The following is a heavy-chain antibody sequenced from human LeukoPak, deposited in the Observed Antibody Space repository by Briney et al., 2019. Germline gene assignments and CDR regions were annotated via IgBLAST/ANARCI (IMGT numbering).Heavy chain of an antibody. CDR1: GITLSNYG. V-gene: IGHV3-23*01. J-gene: IGHJ4*02. CDR2: ISGSGDST. CDR3: AKDSLGDVLRYFGY. Sequence: GGSLRLSCAVSGITLSNYGMSWVRQAPGKGLEWVSGISGSGDSTYYADSVRGRFTISRDNSKNTLFLQVNSLRAEDTAVYYCAKDSLGDVLRYFGYWGQGTLVTVSS. D-gene: IGHD3-9*01.